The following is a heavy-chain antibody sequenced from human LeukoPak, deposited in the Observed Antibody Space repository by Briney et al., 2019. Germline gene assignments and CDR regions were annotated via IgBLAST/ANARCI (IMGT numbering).Heavy chain of an antibody. CDR3: ARVSDTSMVTPGFDS. J-gene: IGHJ4*02. Sequence: ASVKVSCKTSGYNFNRYTITWVRQAPGQGLEWMGWVSTSNGDTSYADKFQGRVTMTTGTVTKTAYMELRRLRSGDTAMYFCARVSDTSMVTPGFDSWGQGTLVTVSS. D-gene: IGHD5-18*01. V-gene: IGHV1-18*01. CDR2: VSTSNGDT. CDR1: GYNFNRYT.